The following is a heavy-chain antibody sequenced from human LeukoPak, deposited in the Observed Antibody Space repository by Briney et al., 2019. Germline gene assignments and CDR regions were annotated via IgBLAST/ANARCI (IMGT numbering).Heavy chain of an antibody. CDR2: IGISSSHT. CDR1: GFTFSTNS. J-gene: IGHJ6*03. D-gene: IGHD4-23*01. Sequence: GGSLRLSCAASGFTFSTNSMNWVRQAPGKGLEWVSSIGISSSHTFYADSVKGRFTISRDNAENSVYLQMNSLRAEDTAVYYCAKDLTTVATPYYYYYIDLWGKGTTVTVSS. CDR3: AKDLTTVATPYYYYYIDL. V-gene: IGHV3-21*01.